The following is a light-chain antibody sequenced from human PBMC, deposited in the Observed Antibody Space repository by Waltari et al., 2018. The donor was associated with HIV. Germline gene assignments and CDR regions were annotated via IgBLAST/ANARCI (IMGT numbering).Light chain of an antibody. CDR2: ANS. V-gene: IGLV1-40*01. CDR3: QSSDIRLHGLWV. J-gene: IGLJ3*02. Sequence: QSLLTQPPSVSATPGQRITISCTGNKSNIGAGHDVHWYRQLPGTAPRLLIFANSNRPSGVRDRISGSKSTASASLAITGLQAEEEGYYYCQSSDIRLHGLWVFGGGTKVTVL. CDR1: KSNIGAGHD.